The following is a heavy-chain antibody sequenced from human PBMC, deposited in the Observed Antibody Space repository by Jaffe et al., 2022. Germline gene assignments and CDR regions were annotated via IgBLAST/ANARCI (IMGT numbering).Heavy chain of an antibody. Sequence: QVQLVQSGSDLKKPGASVKVSCKASGYSVTSYAMNWVRQAPGQGLEWMGWINTNTGNPTYAQGFTGRFVFSWDTSVSTAYLQISSLKAEDTAVYYCARAPRHYYGSGSYFADYWGQGTLVTVSS. CDR3: ARAPRHYYGSGSYFADY. D-gene: IGHD3-10*01. CDR2: INTNTGNP. J-gene: IGHJ4*02. V-gene: IGHV7-4-1*02. CDR1: GYSVTSYA.